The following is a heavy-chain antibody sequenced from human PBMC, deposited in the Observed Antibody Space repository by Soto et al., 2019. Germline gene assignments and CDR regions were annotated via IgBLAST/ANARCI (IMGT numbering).Heavy chain of an antibody. D-gene: IGHD2-8*01. CDR1: GFSFSTYT. Sequence: EVQLLDSGGGLVQPGGALRLSCAASGFSFSTYTMSWVRRAPGKALEWVSAISGSGGSPSYADSVQGRFTISRDNPKKTLYLQMNSLRAEDTAVYYCAKARCTTSNCYVPDYWGQGTLVTVSS. V-gene: IGHV3-23*01. CDR2: ISGSGGSP. CDR3: AKARCTTSNCYVPDY. J-gene: IGHJ4*02.